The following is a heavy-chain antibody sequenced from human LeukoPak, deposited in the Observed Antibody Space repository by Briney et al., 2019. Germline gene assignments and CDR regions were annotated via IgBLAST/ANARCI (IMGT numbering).Heavy chain of an antibody. Sequence: PSETLSLTCTVSGVSISGSNSYWGWIRQPPGKGLEWIGSIYYSGNTYYNASLKSRVTISVDTSKNQFSLKVRSVTAADTAVYYCARIPSRLSWFDPWGQGTLVTVSS. V-gene: IGHV4-39*01. CDR2: IYYSGNT. D-gene: IGHD2-2*02. J-gene: IGHJ5*02. CDR1: GVSISGSNSY. CDR3: ARIPSRLSWFDP.